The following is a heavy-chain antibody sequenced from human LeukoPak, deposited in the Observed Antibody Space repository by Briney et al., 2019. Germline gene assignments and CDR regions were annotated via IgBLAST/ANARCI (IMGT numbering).Heavy chain of an antibody. Sequence: SETLSLTCAVYGGSFSGYYWSWIRQPPGKGLEWIGEINHSGSTNYNPSLKSRLTMSLDTSKNQFSLRLSSVTAADTALFYCARVNHEGVGSTQITPPREFDFWGQGTLVTVSS. CDR1: GGSFSGYY. D-gene: IGHD1-26*01. V-gene: IGHV4-34*09. CDR2: INHSGST. J-gene: IGHJ4*02. CDR3: ARVNHEGVGSTQITPPREFDF.